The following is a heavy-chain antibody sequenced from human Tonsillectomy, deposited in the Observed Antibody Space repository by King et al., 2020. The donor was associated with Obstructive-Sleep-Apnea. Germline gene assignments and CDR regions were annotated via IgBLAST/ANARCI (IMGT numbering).Heavy chain of an antibody. Sequence: VQLVESGGGLVKPGGSLRLSCRTSGFSFNSAWMSWVRQVPGKGLEWVGRIQRKAEGGIVDYAAPVKGRFIISRDESKTTLYLEMNSLKSEDTAVYYCMTDFTDNAGVDYWGQGTLVTVSS. D-gene: IGHD1-1*01. J-gene: IGHJ4*02. CDR1: GFSFNSAW. CDR3: MTDFTDNAGVDY. V-gene: IGHV3-15*01. CDR2: IQRKAEGGIV.